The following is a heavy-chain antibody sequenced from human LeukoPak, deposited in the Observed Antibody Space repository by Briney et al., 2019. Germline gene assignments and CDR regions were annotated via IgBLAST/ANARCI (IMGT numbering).Heavy chain of an antibody. J-gene: IGHJ6*03. D-gene: IGHD3-3*01. CDR3: ARDLHRVDSGDYRATHYYYMDV. V-gene: IGHV4-59*01. CDR1: GASISDYY. Sequence: SETLSLTCTVSGASISDYYWSWIRQPPGKGLEWIGYIYHSGSTNYNPSLKSRVTISVDTSKNQFSLKLNSVTAADTAIYYGARDLHRVDSGDYRATHYYYMDVWGKGTTVTVSS. CDR2: IYHSGST.